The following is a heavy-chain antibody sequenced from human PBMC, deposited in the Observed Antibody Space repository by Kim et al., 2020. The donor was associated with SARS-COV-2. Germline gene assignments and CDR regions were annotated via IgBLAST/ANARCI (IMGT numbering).Heavy chain of an antibody. V-gene: IGHV3-48*02. Sequence: VKGRFTISRDNAKNSLYLQMTSLRDEDTAVYYCASSSYGSGTYYPNWFDPWGQGTLVTVSS. D-gene: IGHD3-10*01. CDR3: ASSSYGSGTYYPNWFDP. J-gene: IGHJ5*02.